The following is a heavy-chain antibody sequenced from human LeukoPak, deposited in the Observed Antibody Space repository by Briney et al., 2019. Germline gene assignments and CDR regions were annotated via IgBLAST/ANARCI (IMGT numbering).Heavy chain of an antibody. CDR1: GLTFSDYW. CDR3: ARHLSCFDY. CDR2: IKQEGSET. Sequence: GGSLRLSCVVSGLTFSDYWMSWVRQAPGEGLERVCNIKQEGSETYYGDSVKGRFTISIDNAKKSLYLQMNNLRAEDTAVYYGARHLSCFDYWGQGALVSVSS. J-gene: IGHJ4*02. V-gene: IGHV3-7*01.